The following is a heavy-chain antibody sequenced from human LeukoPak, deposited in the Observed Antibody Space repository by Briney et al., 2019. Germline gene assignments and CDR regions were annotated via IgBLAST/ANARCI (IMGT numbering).Heavy chain of an antibody. Sequence: SETLSLTCAVYGGSFSGYYWSWIRQPPGKGLEWIGEINHSGSTNYNPSLKSRVTISVDTSKNQFSLKLSSVTAADTAVYYCARVQQWLVQASYNWFDPWGQGTLVTVSS. J-gene: IGHJ5*02. V-gene: IGHV4-34*01. CDR2: INHSGST. CDR3: ARVQQWLVQASYNWFDP. D-gene: IGHD6-19*01. CDR1: GGSFSGYY.